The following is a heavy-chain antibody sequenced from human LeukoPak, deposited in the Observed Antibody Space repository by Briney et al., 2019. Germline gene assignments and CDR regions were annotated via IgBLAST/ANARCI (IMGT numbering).Heavy chain of an antibody. CDR3: ASSKLATGAFDI. Sequence: PSETLSLTCTVSGGSISSYNWSWIRQPPGKGLEWVGYIYYSGSTNYNPSLKSRVTISVDTSKNQFSLKLSSVTAADTAVYYCASSKLATGAFDIWGQGTMVTVSS. CDR2: IYYSGST. J-gene: IGHJ3*02. D-gene: IGHD6-13*01. V-gene: IGHV4-59*01. CDR1: GGSISSYN.